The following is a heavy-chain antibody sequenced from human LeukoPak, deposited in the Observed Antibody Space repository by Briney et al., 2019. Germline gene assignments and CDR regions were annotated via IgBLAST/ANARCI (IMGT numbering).Heavy chain of an antibody. CDR2: TTNKAHSYTT. D-gene: IGHD2-15*01. Sequence: QTGGSLRLSCAVSGFTLSDHNMDWVRQAPGKGLEWVGRTTNKAHSYTTEYAASVKGRFTISRDDSQNSLYLQMNSLKTEDTAVYYCARAPSGLDYRGQGILVTVSS. J-gene: IGHJ4*02. V-gene: IGHV3-72*01. CDR3: ARAPSGLDY. CDR1: GFTLSDHN.